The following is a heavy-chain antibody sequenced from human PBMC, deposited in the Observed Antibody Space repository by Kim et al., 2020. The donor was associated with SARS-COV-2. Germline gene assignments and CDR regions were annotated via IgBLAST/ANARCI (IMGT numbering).Heavy chain of an antibody. V-gene: IGHV3-33*01. CDR3: ARVLSYDSSGYHNYFDY. J-gene: IGHJ4*02. CDR2: IWYDGSNK. D-gene: IGHD3-22*01. Sequence: GGSLRLSCAASGFTFSSYGMHWVRQAPGKGLEWVAVIWYDGSNKYYADSVKGRFTISRDNSKNTLYLQMNSLRAEDTAVYYCARVLSYDSSGYHNYFDYWGQGTLVTVSS. CDR1: GFTFSSYG.